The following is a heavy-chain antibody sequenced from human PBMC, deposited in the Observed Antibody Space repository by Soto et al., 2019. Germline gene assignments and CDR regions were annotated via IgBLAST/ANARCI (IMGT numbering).Heavy chain of an antibody. V-gene: IGHV3-73*01. J-gene: IGHJ4*02. CDR1: GFTFSGSA. D-gene: IGHD6-19*01. CDR3: TRLLTVAGSGY. CDR2: IRSKANSYAT. Sequence: GGSLRLSCAASGFTFSGSAMHWVRQASGKGLEWVGRIRSKANSYATAYAASVKGRFTISRDDSKNTAYLQMNSLKTEDTAVYYCTRLLTVAGSGYWGQGTLVTVSS.